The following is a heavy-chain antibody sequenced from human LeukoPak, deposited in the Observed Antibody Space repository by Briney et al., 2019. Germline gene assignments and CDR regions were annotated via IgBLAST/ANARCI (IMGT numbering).Heavy chain of an antibody. Sequence: SETLSLTCNVSGASIFNYYWSWIRQARGKGLEWIGYVHHSGRTNSNPSLGSRVTMSVDTSTSQLSLNLTSVTTADTAVYFCARDLRAKHWGQGTLVFVSS. CDR3: ARDLRAKH. CDR2: VHHSGRT. D-gene: IGHD4/OR15-4a*01. CDR1: GASIFNYY. J-gene: IGHJ1*01. V-gene: IGHV4-59*01.